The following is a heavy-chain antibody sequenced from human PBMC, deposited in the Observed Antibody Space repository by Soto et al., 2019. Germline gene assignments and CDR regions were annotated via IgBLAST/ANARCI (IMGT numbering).Heavy chain of an antibody. CDR2: IYHSGST. D-gene: IGHD3-22*01. CDR1: GVSITTTNW. J-gene: IGHJ4*02. CDR3: VRDVGNFYDSSPTGQFDY. Sequence: PSETLSLTCAVSGVSITTTNWWSRVRQPPGKGLEWIGEIYHSGSTKHNPSLKSRVTMSVDKSKNQFSLKLNSVTAADTAVYYCVRDVGNFYDSSPTGQFDYWGQGTLVTVSS. V-gene: IGHV4-4*02.